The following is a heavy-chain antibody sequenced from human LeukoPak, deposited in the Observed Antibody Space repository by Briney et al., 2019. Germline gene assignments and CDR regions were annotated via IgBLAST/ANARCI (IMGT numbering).Heavy chain of an antibody. CDR1: GGSISSGSYY. J-gene: IGHJ3*02. CDR2: IYTSGST. D-gene: IGHD5-18*01. CDR3: ARFFGTAMDDAFDI. Sequence: SQTLSLTCTVSGGSISSGSYYWSWIRQPAGKGLEWIGRIYTSGSTNYNPSLKSRVTISVDTSMNQFSLKLSSVTAADTAVYYCARFFGTAMDDAFDIWGQGTMVTVSS. V-gene: IGHV4-61*02.